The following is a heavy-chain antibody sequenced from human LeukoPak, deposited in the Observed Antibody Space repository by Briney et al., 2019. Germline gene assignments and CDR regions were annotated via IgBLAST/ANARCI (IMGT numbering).Heavy chain of an antibody. V-gene: IGHV3-7*02. CDR1: GVMFPSYW. J-gene: IGHJ4*02. Sequence: GGSLRLSCAASGVMFPSYWMTWVRQAPGKGLEWVANIKQDGSEKYYVDSVKGRFTISRDNAKNSLYLQMNSLRAEDTAVYYCARGSPGYWGQGTLVTVSS. CDR3: ARGSPGY. CDR2: IKQDGSEK.